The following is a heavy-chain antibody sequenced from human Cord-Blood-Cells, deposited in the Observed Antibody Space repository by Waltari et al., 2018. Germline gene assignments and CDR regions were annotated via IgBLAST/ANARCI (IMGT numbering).Heavy chain of an antibody. J-gene: IGHJ3*02. V-gene: IGHV5-51*01. CDR2: IYPGDSDT. Sequence: EYMGIIYPGDSDTRYSPSFQGQVTISADKSISTAYLQWSSLKASDTAMYYCARHGHRYSSGYYFHDAFDIWGQGTMVTGSS. CDR3: ARHGHRYSSGYYFHDAFDI. D-gene: IGHD3-22*01.